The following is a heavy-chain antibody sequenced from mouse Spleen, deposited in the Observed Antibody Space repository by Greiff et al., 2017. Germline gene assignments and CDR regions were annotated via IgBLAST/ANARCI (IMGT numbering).Heavy chain of an antibody. J-gene: IGHJ3*01. CDR1: GYTFTSYG. Sequence: QVQLQQSGAELARPGASVKLSCKASGYTFTSYGISWVKQRTGQGLEWIGEIYPRSGNTYYNEKFKGKATLTADKSSSTAYMELRSLTSEDSAVYFCAGSPAWFAYWGQGTLVTVSA. CDR3: AGSPAWFAY. D-gene: IGHD1-1*01. V-gene: IGHV1-81*01. CDR2: IYPRSGNT.